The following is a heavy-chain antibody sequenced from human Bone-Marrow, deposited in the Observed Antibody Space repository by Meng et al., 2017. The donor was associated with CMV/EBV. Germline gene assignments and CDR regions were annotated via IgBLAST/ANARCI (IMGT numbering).Heavy chain of an antibody. D-gene: IGHD3-22*01. CDR1: GGTFSGYT. V-gene: IGHV1-69*04. CDR2: IIPILGIA. J-gene: IGHJ5*02. Sequence: SGGTFSGYTISWVRQAPGQGLEWMGRIIPILGIANYAQKFQGRVTITADKSTSTAYMELSSLRSEDTAVYYCARDANDFYDSSGDTPWGQGTLVTVSS. CDR3: ARDANDFYDSSGDTP.